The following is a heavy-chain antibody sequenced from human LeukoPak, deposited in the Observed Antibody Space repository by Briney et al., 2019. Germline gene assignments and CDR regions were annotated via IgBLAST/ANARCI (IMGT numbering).Heavy chain of an antibody. D-gene: IGHD2-15*01. J-gene: IGHJ5*02. CDR1: GFTFSRYW. CDR2: INSDGSST. V-gene: IGHV3-74*01. CDR3: SRSPYDCSGSSCYPHFFDQ. Sequence: GGSLRLSCAASGFTFSRYWMHWVRQAPGKGLVWVSRINSDGSSTSYADSVKGRFTISRDNAKNTLYLQMNSLRAEDTAVYYCSRSPYDCSGSSCYPHFFDQRGQGTLVTVSS.